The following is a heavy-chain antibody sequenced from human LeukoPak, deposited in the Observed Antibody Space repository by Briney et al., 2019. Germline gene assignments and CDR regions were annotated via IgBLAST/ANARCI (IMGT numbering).Heavy chain of an antibody. CDR3: ARASVGFYGSGSLLDI. V-gene: IGHV4-38-2*02. Sequence: SETLSLTCTVSGYSISSDYYWGWIRQPPGRGLEWIGTIYHSGSTFYNPSLKSRVTISVDTSKNQFSLRLSSVTATDTAVYYCARASVGFYGSGSLLDIWGQGSMVTVSS. CDR2: IYHSGST. D-gene: IGHD3-10*01. CDR1: GYSISSDYY. J-gene: IGHJ3*02.